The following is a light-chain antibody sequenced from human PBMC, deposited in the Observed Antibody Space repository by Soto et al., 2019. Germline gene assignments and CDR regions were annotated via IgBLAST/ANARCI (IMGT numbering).Light chain of an antibody. V-gene: IGLV2-23*02. Sequence: QSVLTQPASVSGSPGQSITISCSGTTSDVGIVSWYQYHPGKAPKLMIHEVTKRPSGVSDRCSGSKSGNSASLTISGLQAEDEADYFCCSFGGSGYVFGTGTKVTVL. CDR2: EVT. CDR3: CSFGGSGYV. J-gene: IGLJ1*01. CDR1: TSDVGI.